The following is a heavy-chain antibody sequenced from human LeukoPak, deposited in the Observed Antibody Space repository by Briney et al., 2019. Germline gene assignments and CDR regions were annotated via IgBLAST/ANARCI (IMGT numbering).Heavy chain of an antibody. V-gene: IGHV4-59*01. D-gene: IGHD2-2*01. Sequence: PSETLSLTCSVFGGSMNDYYWFWIRQPPGKRLEWIGHIHYSGSTSYNPSLKSRVTKSIDTSKNQFSLKLSSVTAADTAVYYCARDSSRSRAYLWGPGTLVTASS. CDR1: GGSMNDYY. CDR3: ARDSSRSRAYL. CDR2: IHYSGST. J-gene: IGHJ4*02.